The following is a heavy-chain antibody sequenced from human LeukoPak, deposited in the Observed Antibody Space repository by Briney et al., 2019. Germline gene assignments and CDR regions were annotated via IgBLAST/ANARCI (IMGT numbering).Heavy chain of an antibody. D-gene: IGHD5-18*01. CDR1: GFTFSTYN. CDR2: IKQDGSEK. CDR3: ARGGYLWD. V-gene: IGHV3-7*01. J-gene: IGHJ4*02. Sequence: GGSLRLSCTASGFTFSTYNMNWVRQAPGRGLEWVANIKQDGSEKYYLDSVKGRFTISRDNAKNSLYLQMSSLRAEDTAVYYCARGGYLWDWGQGTLVTVSS.